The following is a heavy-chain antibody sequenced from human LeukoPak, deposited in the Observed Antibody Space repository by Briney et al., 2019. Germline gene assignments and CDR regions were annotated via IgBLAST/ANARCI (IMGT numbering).Heavy chain of an antibody. CDR3: ARGGPVAAAGMGGFQH. CDR1: GEPFSGYY. D-gene: IGHD6-13*01. Sequence: SETLSLTCGVSGEPFSGYYWGWIRQPPGKGLEWIGSIYHSGSTYYNPSLKSRVTISVDTSKNQFSLKLSSVTAADTAVYYCARGGPVAAAGMGGFQHWGQGTLVTVSS. J-gene: IGHJ1*01. CDR2: IYHSGST. V-gene: IGHV4-38-2*01.